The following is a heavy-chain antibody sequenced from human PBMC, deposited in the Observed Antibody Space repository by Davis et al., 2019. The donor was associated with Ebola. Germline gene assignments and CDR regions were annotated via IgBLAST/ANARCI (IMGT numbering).Heavy chain of an antibody. Sequence: GESLKISCKGSGYTFSRYWIGWVRQLPGKGLEWMGIIYPGDSDTRYSPSFQGQVTISVDKSISTAYLQWSSLRPSDTAMYYCAWIKITLVRGVVVPGGGFDFWGQGTMITVSS. V-gene: IGHV5-51*01. CDR2: IYPGDSDT. CDR3: AWIKITLVRGVVVPGGGFDF. CDR1: GYTFSRYW. D-gene: IGHD3-10*01. J-gene: IGHJ3*01.